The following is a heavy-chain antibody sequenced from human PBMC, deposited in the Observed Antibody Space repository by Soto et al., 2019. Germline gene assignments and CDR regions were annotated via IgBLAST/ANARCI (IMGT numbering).Heavy chain of an antibody. CDR3: ARVRADSAASSLGRGMDV. V-gene: IGHV4-61*01. CDR1: GEAVGSGQSY. CDR2: TFVTGAT. Sequence: QVQLQESGPGLVKPSETLSLICFVSGEAVGSGQSYWNWIRQAPGKGLEWIGHTFVTGATKYSACLTIRVTMGVDTSKSHISLTRTAVPAADSATYFCARVRADSAASSLGRGMDVWGQGTTVTVAS. J-gene: IGHJ6*02. D-gene: IGHD2-2*01.